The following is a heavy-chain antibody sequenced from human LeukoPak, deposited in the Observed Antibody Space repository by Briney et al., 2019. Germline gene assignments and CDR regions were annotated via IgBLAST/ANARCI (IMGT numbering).Heavy chain of an antibody. V-gene: IGHV4-59*01. Sequence: SETLSLTCTVSGVSISSYYWSWIRQPPGKGLEWIGYIYYSRSTNYNPSLKRRVTMSVDTSKNQFSLKLSSVTAADTAVYYCARVDGRYYYGSGSYSLALDAFDIWGQGTMVTVSS. CDR2: IYYSRST. CDR1: GVSISSYY. CDR3: ARVDGRYYYGSGSYSLALDAFDI. D-gene: IGHD3-10*01. J-gene: IGHJ3*02.